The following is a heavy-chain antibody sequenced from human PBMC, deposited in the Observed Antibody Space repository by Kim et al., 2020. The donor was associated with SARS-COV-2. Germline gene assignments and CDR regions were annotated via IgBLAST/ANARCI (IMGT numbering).Heavy chain of an antibody. CDR3: ARGPLDWNADFDY. J-gene: IGHJ4*02. V-gene: IGHV4-4*07. Sequence: YNPSLKSRVTMSVDTSKNQFSLKLSAVTAADTAVYYCARGPLDWNADFDYWGQGTLVTVSS. D-gene: IGHD1-1*01.